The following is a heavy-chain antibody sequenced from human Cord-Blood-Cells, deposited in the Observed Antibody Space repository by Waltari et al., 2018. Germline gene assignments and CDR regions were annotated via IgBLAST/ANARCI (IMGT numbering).Heavy chain of an antibody. V-gene: IGHV1-24*01. CDR2: FDPEDGET. Sequence: QVQLVQSGAEVKKPGASVKVSCKVSGYNLTELSMPWVRQAPGKGLEWLGGFDPEDGETIYAQKVQGRVTMTEDTSTDTAYMELSSLRSEDTAVYYCATGGAVAGSRDDAFDIWGQGTMVTVSS. CDR1: GYNLTELS. D-gene: IGHD6-19*01. CDR3: ATGGAVAGSRDDAFDI. J-gene: IGHJ3*02.